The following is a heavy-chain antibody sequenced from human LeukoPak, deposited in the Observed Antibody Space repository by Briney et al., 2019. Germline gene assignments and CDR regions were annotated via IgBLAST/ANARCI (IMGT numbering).Heavy chain of an antibody. CDR3: ARDLRTVRMVRGVTTFDY. Sequence: ASVKVSCKASGYTFTSYGISWVRQAPGQGLEWMGRISAYNGNTNYAQKLQGRVTMTTDTSTSTAYMELRSLRSDDTAVYYCARDLRTVRMVRGVTTFDYWGQGTLVTVSS. J-gene: IGHJ4*02. V-gene: IGHV1-18*01. CDR1: GYTFTSYG. D-gene: IGHD3-10*01. CDR2: ISAYNGNT.